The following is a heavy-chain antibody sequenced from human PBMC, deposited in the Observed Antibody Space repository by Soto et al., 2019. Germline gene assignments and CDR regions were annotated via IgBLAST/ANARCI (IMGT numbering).Heavy chain of an antibody. CDR3: ARDHYDSSGSDPH. J-gene: IGHJ4*02. CDR2: ISYDGSNK. Sequence: QVQLVESGGGVVQPGRSLRLSCAASGFTFSSYAMHWVRQAPGKGLEWVAVISYDGSNKYYADSVKGRFTISRDNSKNTLYLQMNSLRADDTAVYYCARDHYDSSGSDPHWGQGTLVTVSS. CDR1: GFTFSSYA. D-gene: IGHD3-22*01. V-gene: IGHV3-30-3*01.